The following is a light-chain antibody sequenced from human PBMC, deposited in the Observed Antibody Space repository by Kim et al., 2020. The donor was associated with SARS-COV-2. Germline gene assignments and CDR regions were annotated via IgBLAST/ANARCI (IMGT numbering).Light chain of an antibody. V-gene: IGLV3-19*01. CDR3: NSRDNDGKVV. Sequence: VALGQTVTSTCPGDSLRSYDASWYHQKAGQAPVLVIYGKSARPSGIPDRFSGSRSGNTASLTITGAQAEDAADYYCNSRDNDGKVVFGGGTKVTVL. J-gene: IGLJ3*02. CDR2: GKS. CDR1: SLRSYD.